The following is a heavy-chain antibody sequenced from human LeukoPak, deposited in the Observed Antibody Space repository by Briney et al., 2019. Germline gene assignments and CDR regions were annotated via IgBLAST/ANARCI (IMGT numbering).Heavy chain of an antibody. Sequence: ASVKVSCKASGYTFTSYDINWVRQATGQGLEWMGWVNPNSGNTGYAQKFQGRVTMTRNTSISTAYMELSSLRSEDTAVYYCARGLAAAARQGYGMDVWGQGTTVTVSS. J-gene: IGHJ6*02. CDR2: VNPNSGNT. CDR3: ARGLAAAARQGYGMDV. CDR1: GYTFTSYD. V-gene: IGHV1-8*01. D-gene: IGHD6-13*01.